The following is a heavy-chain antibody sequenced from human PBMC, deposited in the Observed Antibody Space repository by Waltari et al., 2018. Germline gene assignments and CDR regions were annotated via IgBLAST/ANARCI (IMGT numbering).Heavy chain of an antibody. Sequence: QVQLQASGPGLVQPSATLSLTCTVSGGSIRSYYWSWLRQPPGKGLEWIGYIYYSGSTNYNPSLKSRVTRAVDTSKNQFSLKRSSVTAADTDVDDCARIGGPYYDGSGGYPHWFDPWGQGTLVTV. J-gene: IGHJ5*02. V-gene: IGHV4-59*01. CDR1: GGSIRSYY. CDR3: ARIGGPYYDGSGGYPHWFDP. D-gene: IGHD3-10*01. CDR2: IYYSGST.